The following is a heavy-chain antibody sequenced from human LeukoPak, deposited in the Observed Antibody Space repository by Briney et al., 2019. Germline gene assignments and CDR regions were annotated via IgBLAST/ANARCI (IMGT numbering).Heavy chain of an antibody. CDR1: GYIFSSYG. J-gene: IGHJ4*02. V-gene: IGHV1-18*01. Sequence: ASVKVSCTASGYIFSSYGITWVRQAPGQGLEWMGWISVYNGNTKSAQNLQGRVIMTTDTSTNTAYMELTSLRSDDTAVYYCARIAAEGSGTKHYWGQGTQVTVSS. D-gene: IGHD3-10*01. CDR2: ISVYNGNT. CDR3: ARIAAEGSGTKHY.